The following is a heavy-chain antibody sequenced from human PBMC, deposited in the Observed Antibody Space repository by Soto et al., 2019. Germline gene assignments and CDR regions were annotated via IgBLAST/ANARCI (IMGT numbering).Heavy chain of an antibody. CDR3: AGGRDYDY. Sequence: VQLTESGPGLVRTSWTLSLNCDVSGCSITTSVLWTWVRQFPGRGLEWSGEIAHDGHTNYNPSLSGRVTMSVDLSSSQFSLNVAYVNAADTEFYFCAGGRDYDYWGQVTLVTVSS. CDR1: GCSITTSVL. J-gene: IGHJ4*02. D-gene: IGHD1-26*01. CDR2: IAHDGHT. V-gene: IGHV4-4*02.